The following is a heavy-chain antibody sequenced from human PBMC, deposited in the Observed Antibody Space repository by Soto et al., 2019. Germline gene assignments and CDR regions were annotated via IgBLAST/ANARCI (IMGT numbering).Heavy chain of an antibody. CDR3: ARSPGRRFGELVNYYGMDV. V-gene: IGHV3-66*01. Sequence: GGSLRLSCAASGFTVSSNYMSWVRQAPGKGLEWVSVIYSGGSTYYAESVKGRFTISRDNSKNTLYLQMNSLRAEDTAVYYCARSPGRRFGELVNYYGMDVWGQGTTVTVSS. CDR1: GFTVSSNY. D-gene: IGHD3-10*01. CDR2: IYSGGST. J-gene: IGHJ6*02.